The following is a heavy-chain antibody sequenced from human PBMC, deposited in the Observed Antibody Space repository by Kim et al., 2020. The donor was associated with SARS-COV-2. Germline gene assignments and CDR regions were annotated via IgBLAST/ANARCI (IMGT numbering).Heavy chain of an antibody. CDR1: GGSFSGYY. J-gene: IGHJ6*03. D-gene: IGHD3-16*02. CDR2: INHSGST. CDR3: ARVSYDYIWGSYRPYYMDV. V-gene: IGHV4-34*01. Sequence: SETLSLTCAVYGGSFSGYYWSWIRQPPGKGLEWIGEINHSGSTNYNPSLKSRVTISVDTSKNQFSLKLSSVTAADTAVYYCARVSYDYIWGSYRPYYMDV.